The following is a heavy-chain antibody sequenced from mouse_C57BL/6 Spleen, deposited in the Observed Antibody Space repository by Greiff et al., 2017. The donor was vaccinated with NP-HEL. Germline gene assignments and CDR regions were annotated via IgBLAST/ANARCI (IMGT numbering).Heavy chain of an antibody. V-gene: IGHV14-2*01. CDR1: GFNITDYY. J-gene: IGHJ1*03. Sequence: VQLQQSGAELVKPGASVKLSCTASGFNITDYYMHWVKQRTEQGLEWIGRIDPEDGVTKYAPKFQGKATLTADTSSNPAYLQLSSLTSEDTAVYYSARSYGSSGYFDVWGKGTTVTVSA. CDR2: IDPEDGVT. D-gene: IGHD1-1*01. CDR3: ARSYGSSGYFDV.